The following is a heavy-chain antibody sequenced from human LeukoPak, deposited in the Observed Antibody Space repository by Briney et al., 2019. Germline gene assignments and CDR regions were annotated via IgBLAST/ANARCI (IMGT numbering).Heavy chain of an antibody. D-gene: IGHD5-12*01. V-gene: IGHV1-2*02. Sequence: ASVKVSRKASGYTFTGYYMHWVRQAPGQGLEWMGWINPNSGGTNYAQKFQGRVTMTRDTSISTAYMELSRLISDDTAVYYCARGYILNDAFDIWGQGTMVSVSS. CDR2: INPNSGGT. CDR1: GYTFTGYY. J-gene: IGHJ3*02. CDR3: ARGYILNDAFDI.